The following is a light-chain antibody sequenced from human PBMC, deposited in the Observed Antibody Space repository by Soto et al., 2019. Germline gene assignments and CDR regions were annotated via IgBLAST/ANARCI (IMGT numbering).Light chain of an antibody. V-gene: IGKV1-5*03. Sequence: DLQMTQSPSTLSASVGDRVTITCRASQSISTSLAWYQQKPGKAPKLLIYRASTLESGAPSRFTGSGSGTEFTLTISSLQPDDFATYYCQQYTTYSYTFGQGTKLEIK. CDR2: RAS. J-gene: IGKJ2*01. CDR1: QSISTS. CDR3: QQYTTYSYT.